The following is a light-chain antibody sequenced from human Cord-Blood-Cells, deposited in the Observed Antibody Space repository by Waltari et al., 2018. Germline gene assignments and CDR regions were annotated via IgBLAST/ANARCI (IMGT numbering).Light chain of an antibody. CDR2: AAS. CDR3: QQSYSTPLT. V-gene: IGKV1-39*01. Sequence: DIQMTQSPSSLSASVADRVTITCRASQSISSYLNWYQQKPGKAPKLLIHAASSLQSGVPSRFSGSGDGTDFYFTISSLQPEDFATYYCQQSYSTPLTFGGGTKVEIK. CDR1: QSISSY. J-gene: IGKJ4*01.